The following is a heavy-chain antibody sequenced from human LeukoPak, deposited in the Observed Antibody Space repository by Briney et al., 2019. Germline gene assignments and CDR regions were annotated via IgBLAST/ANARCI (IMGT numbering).Heavy chain of an antibody. CDR3: TNGGYDLNYYYYGMDV. CDR1: GFTFSNAW. Sequence: GGSLSLSCAASGFTFSNAWMSWVRQAPGKGLEWVGRIKSKTDGGTTDYAAPVKGRFTISRDDSKNTLYLQMNSLKTEDTAVYYCTNGGYDLNYYYYGMDVWGKGTTVTVSS. V-gene: IGHV3-15*05. J-gene: IGHJ6*04. D-gene: IGHD5-12*01. CDR2: IKSKTDGGTT.